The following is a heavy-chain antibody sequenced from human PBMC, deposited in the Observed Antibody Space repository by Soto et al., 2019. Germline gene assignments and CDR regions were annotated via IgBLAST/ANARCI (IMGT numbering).Heavy chain of an antibody. CDR1: GFTFSSYE. J-gene: IGHJ5*02. CDR3: ARETNTAMAP. D-gene: IGHD5-18*01. Sequence: GGSLRLSCAASGFTFSSYEMNWVRQAPGKGLEWVSYISSSGSTIYYADSVRGRFTISRDNAKNSLYLQMNSLRAEDTAVYYCARETNTAMAPWGQGTLGTVS. CDR2: ISSSGSTI. V-gene: IGHV3-48*03.